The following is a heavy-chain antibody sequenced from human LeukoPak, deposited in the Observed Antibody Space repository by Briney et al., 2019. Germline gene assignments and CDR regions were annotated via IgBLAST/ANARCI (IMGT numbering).Heavy chain of an antibody. CDR1: GGSFSGYY. CDR3: ARLRFSGSHADY. D-gene: IGHD1-26*01. J-gene: IGHJ4*02. CDR2: IYYSGST. V-gene: IGHV4-34*01. Sequence: PSETLSLTCAVYGGSFSGYYWSWIRQPPGKGLEWIGSIYYSGSTYYNPSLKSRVTISVDTSKNQFSLKLSSVTAADTAVYYCARLRFSGSHADYWGQGTLVTVSS.